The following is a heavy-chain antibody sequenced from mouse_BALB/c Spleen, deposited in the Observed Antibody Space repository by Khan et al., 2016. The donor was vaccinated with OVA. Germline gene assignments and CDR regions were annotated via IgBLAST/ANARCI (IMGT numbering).Heavy chain of an antibody. CDR2: IDPFNGST. V-gene: IGHV1S135*01. CDR3: ARHGTSSWFAY. D-gene: IGHD1-1*01. J-gene: IGHJ3*01. Sequence: QLQQSGPELMKPGASVKISCKASGYSFTTYYIHWVKQSHGKSLEWIGYIDPFNGSTTYNQKLKGKATLTVDKSSSTAYMHLSRLTSEDSAVYSCARHGTSSWFAYWGQGTLVTVSA. CDR1: GYSFTTYY.